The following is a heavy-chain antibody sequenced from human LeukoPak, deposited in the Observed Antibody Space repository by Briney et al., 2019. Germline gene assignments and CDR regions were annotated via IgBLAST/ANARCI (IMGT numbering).Heavy chain of an antibody. V-gene: IGHV3-23*01. CDR1: GFTFSSYA. CDR3: AKHQISSSWYAY. D-gene: IGHD6-13*01. Sequence: GGSLRLSCAASGFTFSSYAMSWVRQAPGKGLEWVSAISATGGRTNYADSVKGRFTISRDNSKNTLYLQMHSLRAEDSAVYYCAKHQISSSWYAYWGQGLLVTVSS. J-gene: IGHJ4*02. CDR2: ISATGGRT.